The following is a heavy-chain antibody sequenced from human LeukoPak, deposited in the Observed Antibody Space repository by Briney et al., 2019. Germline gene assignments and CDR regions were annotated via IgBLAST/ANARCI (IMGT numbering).Heavy chain of an antibody. D-gene: IGHD1-26*01. Sequence: GGSLRLSCAASGFVFSDYYMHWVRQAPGKGLEWVSGVSWNSGTIGYADSVKGRFTISRDNAKNSLYLQMNSLRAEDMALYYCAKGDSGSYSTPDAFDIWGQGTMVTVSS. CDR3: AKGDSGSYSTPDAFDI. J-gene: IGHJ3*02. V-gene: IGHV3-9*03. CDR1: GFVFSDYY. CDR2: VSWNSGTI.